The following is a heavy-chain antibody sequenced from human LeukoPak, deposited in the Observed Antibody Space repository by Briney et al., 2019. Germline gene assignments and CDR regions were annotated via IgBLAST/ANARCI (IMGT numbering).Heavy chain of an antibody. CDR3: AKDYGTTGTGGAWLDP. CDR2: IRYDGSNK. Sequence: PGGSLRLSCAASGFAFSRYGMHWVRQAPGKGLEWVAFIRYDGSNKNHADSVKGRFTISRDNSKNMLYLQMNSLRPEDTSVYYCAKDYGTTGTGGAWLDPWGQGTLVTVSS. V-gene: IGHV3-30*02. CDR1: GFAFSRYG. D-gene: IGHD1-1*01. J-gene: IGHJ5*02.